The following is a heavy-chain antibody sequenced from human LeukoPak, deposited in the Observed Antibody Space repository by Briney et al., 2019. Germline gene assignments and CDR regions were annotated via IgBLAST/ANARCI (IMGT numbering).Heavy chain of an antibody. J-gene: IGHJ5*02. CDR2: MSSSSSYI. CDR3: ARDNTYGGSSWYRDWFDP. D-gene: IGHD6-13*01. V-gene: IGHV3-21*01. Sequence: AGGSLRLSCAASGFTFSSYSMNWVRQARGKGLEWVSSMSSSSSYIYYADSVKGRFTISRDNAKNSLYLQMNSLRAEDTAVYYCARDNTYGGSSWYRDWFDPWGQGTLVTVSS. CDR1: GFTFSSYS.